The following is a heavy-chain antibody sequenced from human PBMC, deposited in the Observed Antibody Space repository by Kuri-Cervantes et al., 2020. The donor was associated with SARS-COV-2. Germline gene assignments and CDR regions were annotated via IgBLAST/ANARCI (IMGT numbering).Heavy chain of an antibody. D-gene: IGHD7-27*01. J-gene: IGHJ6*03. CDR2: IIPIFGTA. CDR3: ARGGWSTGDRGYYYYYMDV. Sequence: KISCAVSGYTLTELSMHWVRQAPGKGLEWMGGIIPIFGTANYAQKFQGRVTITADESTSTAYMELSSLRSEDTAVYYCARGGWSTGDRGYYYYYMDVWGKGTTVTVSS. CDR1: GYTLTELS. V-gene: IGHV1-69*01.